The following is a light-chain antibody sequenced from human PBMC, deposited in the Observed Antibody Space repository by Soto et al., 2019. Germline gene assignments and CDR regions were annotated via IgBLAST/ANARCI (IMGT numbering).Light chain of an antibody. J-gene: IGLJ2*01. CDR1: SSDVGGYNY. CDR3: SSFAGYNNYVI. Sequence: QSVLTQPPSASGSPGQSVTISCAGTSSDVGGYNYVSWHQQHPGKAPKLMIYEVSKRPSGVPDRFSGTKSGNTASLTVSGLQAEDEAEYYCSSFAGYNNYVIFGGGTKLTVL. CDR2: EVS. V-gene: IGLV2-8*01.